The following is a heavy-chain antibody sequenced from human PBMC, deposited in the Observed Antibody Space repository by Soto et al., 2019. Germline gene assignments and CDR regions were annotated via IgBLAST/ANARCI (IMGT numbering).Heavy chain of an antibody. D-gene: IGHD2-15*01. CDR2: IFYIGTT. J-gene: IGHJ6*02. Sequence: SETLSLTCTVSGGSISRSTFYWGWIRQSPGKGLEWIGSIFYIGTTYYNPSLKSRVTISADTSKNDFSLKLSSVTAADTAVYNCASLKGGSLGLQYYYYAMDVWGQGTTVTVSS. CDR1: GGSISRSTFY. V-gene: IGHV4-39*02. CDR3: ASLKGGSLGLQYYYYAMDV.